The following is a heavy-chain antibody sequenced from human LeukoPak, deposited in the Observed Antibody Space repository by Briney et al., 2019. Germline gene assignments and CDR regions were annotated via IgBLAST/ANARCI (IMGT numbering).Heavy chain of an antibody. CDR1: GFTFDDYA. CDR2: ISWNSGSI. V-gene: IGHV3-9*01. J-gene: IGHJ4*02. Sequence: PGRSLRLSCAASGFTFDDYAMHWVRQAPGKGLEWVSGISWNSGSIGYADSVKGRFTISRDNAKNSLYLQMNSLRAEDTALYYCAKESDRYYFDYWGQGTLVTVSS. CDR3: AKESDRYYFDY. D-gene: IGHD2-21*01.